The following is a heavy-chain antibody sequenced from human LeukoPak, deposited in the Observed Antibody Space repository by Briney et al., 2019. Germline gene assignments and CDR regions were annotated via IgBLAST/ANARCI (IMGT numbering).Heavy chain of an antibody. J-gene: IGHJ3*02. CDR2: INQDGSGE. CDR1: GFTFSGSW. CDR3: ARHGDSWMDI. D-gene: IGHD7-27*01. Sequence: GGSLRLSCAGSGFTFSGSWMSWVRQAPGKGLEWVANINQDGSGEYYADSVKGRFTISRDNSKNTLYLQMNSLRAEDTAVYYCARHGDSWMDIWGQGTMVTVSS. V-gene: IGHV3-7*01.